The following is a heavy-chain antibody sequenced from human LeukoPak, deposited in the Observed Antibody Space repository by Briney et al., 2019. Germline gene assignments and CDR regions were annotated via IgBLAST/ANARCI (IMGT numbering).Heavy chain of an antibody. D-gene: IGHD4-11*01. J-gene: IGHJ5*02. Sequence: GGSLRLSCAASGFTFSDYYMSWIRQAPGKGLEWVSYITNSVSTIYYADSVKGRFTISRDNAKNSLYLQINSLRDEDTAVYYCARGAYSKIDPWGQGTLVTVSS. CDR3: ARGAYSKIDP. CDR1: GFTFSDYY. CDR2: ITNSVSTI. V-gene: IGHV3-11*04.